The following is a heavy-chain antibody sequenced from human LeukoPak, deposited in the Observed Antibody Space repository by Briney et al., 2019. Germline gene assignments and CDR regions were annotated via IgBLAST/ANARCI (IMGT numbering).Heavy chain of an antibody. D-gene: IGHD6-13*01. CDR1: GFTFSSYG. V-gene: IGHV3-7*01. CDR2: IKEDGSEK. J-gene: IGHJ4*02. Sequence: GESLRLSCAASGFTFSSYGMHWVRQAPGKGLEWVANIKEDGSEKNYTVSRDNAKNSLYLQMNSLRGDDAAIYYCARDWGAAGLWDYWGQGTLVTVSS. CDR3: ARDWGAAGLWDY.